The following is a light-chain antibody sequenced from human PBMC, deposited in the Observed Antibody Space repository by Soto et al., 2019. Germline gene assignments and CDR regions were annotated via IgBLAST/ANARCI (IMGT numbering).Light chain of an antibody. CDR3: QRTFSSQLT. J-gene: IGKJ4*01. CDR2: AAS. Sequence: DIQLTQSPSSLSASVGDRVTITCRASQTIHHYLNWYQQIPGEAPKLLIFAASTLQDGVPSRFSGSGAGSDFTLTISSLQPADFGTYYCQRTFSSQLTFGGGTRLEIK. CDR1: QTIHHY. V-gene: IGKV1-39*01.